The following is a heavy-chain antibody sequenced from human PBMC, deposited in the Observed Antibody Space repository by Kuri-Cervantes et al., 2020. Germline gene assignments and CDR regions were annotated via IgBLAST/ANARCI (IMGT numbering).Heavy chain of an antibody. V-gene: IGHV4-39*07. D-gene: IGHD3-10*01. J-gene: IGHJ6*02. CDR3: ARGPWFGDKVSQHYYYGMDV. CDR2: IYYSGST. Sequence: SCTFPGCSIRSSSYYLGWIRQPPGKGLEWIGSIYYSGSTYYNPSLKSRVTITVDRSKNQFSLKLSSVTAADTAVDYCARGPWFGDKVSQHYYYGMDVWGQGTTVTVSS. CDR1: GCSIRSSSYY.